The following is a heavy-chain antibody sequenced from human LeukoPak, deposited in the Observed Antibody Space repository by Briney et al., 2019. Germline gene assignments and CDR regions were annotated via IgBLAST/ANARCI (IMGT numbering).Heavy chain of an antibody. CDR1: GYTFTGYY. J-gene: IGHJ3*02. CDR3: ARVSYDYVWGSYRYTRAFDI. V-gene: IGHV1-2*02. CDR2: INPNSGGT. D-gene: IGHD3-16*02. Sequence: ASXXVSCKASGYTFTGYYMHWVRQAPGQGLEWMGWINPNSGGTNYAQKFQGRVTMTRDTSISTAYMELSRLRPDDTAVYYCARVSYDYVWGSYRYTRAFDIWGQGTMVTVSS.